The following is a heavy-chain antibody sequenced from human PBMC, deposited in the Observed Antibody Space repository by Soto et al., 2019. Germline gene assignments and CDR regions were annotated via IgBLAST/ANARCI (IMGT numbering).Heavy chain of an antibody. D-gene: IGHD6-6*01. CDR1: GGTFSSYA. V-gene: IGHV1-69*12. J-gene: IGHJ5*02. CDR2: IIPIFGTA. Sequence: QVQLVQSGAEVKKPGSSVKVSCKASGGTFSSYAISWVRQAPGQGLEWMGGIIPIFGTANYAQKFQGRVTITADESTCPTYVGLSSSRSEDTAVYYCARGPDSSASEGWFDPWGQGTLVTVSS. CDR3: ARGPDSSASEGWFDP.